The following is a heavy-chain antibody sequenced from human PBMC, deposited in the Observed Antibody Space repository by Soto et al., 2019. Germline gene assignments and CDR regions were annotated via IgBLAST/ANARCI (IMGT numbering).Heavy chain of an antibody. CDR2: ISGSGGST. Sequence: HPGGSLRLSCAASGFTFSSYAMSWVRQAPGKGLEWVSAISGSGGSTYYADSVKGRFTISRDNSKNTLYLQMNSLRAEDTAVYYCAKDKQWLAPGAEYFQHWGQGTLVTVSS. CDR3: AKDKQWLAPGAEYFQH. CDR1: GFTFSSYA. J-gene: IGHJ1*01. D-gene: IGHD6-19*01. V-gene: IGHV3-23*01.